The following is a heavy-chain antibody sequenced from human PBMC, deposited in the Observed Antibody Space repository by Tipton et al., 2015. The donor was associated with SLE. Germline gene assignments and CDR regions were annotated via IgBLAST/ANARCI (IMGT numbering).Heavy chain of an antibody. V-gene: IGHV4-34*01. CDR1: GGSFSGYY. CDR2: INHSGST. D-gene: IGHD6-13*01. J-gene: IGHJ6*02. CDR3: ASSKYYYYGMDV. Sequence: TLSLTCAVYGGSFSGYYWSWIRQPPGKGLEWIGEINHSGSTNYNPSLKSRVTISVDTSKNQFSLKLSSVTAADTAVYYCASSKYYYYGMDVWGQGTTVTVSS.